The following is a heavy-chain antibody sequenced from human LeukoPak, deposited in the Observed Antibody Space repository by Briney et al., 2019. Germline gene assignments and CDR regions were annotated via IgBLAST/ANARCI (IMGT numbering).Heavy chain of an antibody. V-gene: IGHV3-30*02. CDR1: GFTFSSYG. CDR2: IRYDGSDH. J-gene: IGHJ4*02. D-gene: IGHD2-8*01. CDR3: AKDWVGLMMMDF. Sequence: QSGGSLRLSCAASGFTFSSYGMHWVRQAPGKGLEWVAYIRYDGSDHFYADSVKGRFTISRDISKNTLYLQMNSLRSEDTALYYCAKDWVGLMMMDFWGQGTLVTVSS.